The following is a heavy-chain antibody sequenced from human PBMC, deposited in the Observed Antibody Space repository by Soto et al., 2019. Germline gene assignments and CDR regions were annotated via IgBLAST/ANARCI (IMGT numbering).Heavy chain of an antibody. CDR3: ARELRGDYYYGMDV. J-gene: IGHJ6*02. D-gene: IGHD4-17*01. CDR2: IYYSGST. V-gene: IGHV4-59*01. CDR1: GGSISSYY. Sequence: SATLSITCTVSGGSISSYYWSWIRQPPGKGLEWIGYIYYSGSTNYNPSLKSRVTISVDTSKHQFSPKLSSVTAADTAVYYCARELRGDYYYGMDVWGQGTTVTVSS.